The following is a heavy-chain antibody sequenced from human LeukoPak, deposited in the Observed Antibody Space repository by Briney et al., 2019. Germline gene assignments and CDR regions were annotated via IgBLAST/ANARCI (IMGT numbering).Heavy chain of an antibody. V-gene: IGHV3-74*01. J-gene: IGHJ3*02. CDR1: GFTFSRYW. CDR3: ATGGASVFLDAFDI. CDR2: INEDGRTT. Sequence: PGGSLRLSCAASGFTFSRYWMHWVRQGPGKGLVWVSRINEDGRTTDYADSVKGRFTISRDNSKNTLYLQMNSLRAEDTAVYYCATGGASVFLDAFDIWGQGTMVTVSS. D-gene: IGHD4-23*01.